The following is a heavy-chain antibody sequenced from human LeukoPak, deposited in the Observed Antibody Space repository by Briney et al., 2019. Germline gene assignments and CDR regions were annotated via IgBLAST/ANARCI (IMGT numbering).Heavy chain of an antibody. D-gene: IGHD3-16*01. J-gene: IGHJ4*02. V-gene: IGHV3-23*01. CDR3: ATDLWGGRHLRAEF. CDR2: ISPSGDRT. CDR1: GLTFNTYA. Sequence: PGGSLRLSCVASGLTFNTYAMSWGRQAPGKGLEWVSAISPSGDRTYYADSLKGRFTISRDNSNNTVYLQIHRLRVDDTAIYSCATDLWGGRHLRAEFWGRGTLVSVSS.